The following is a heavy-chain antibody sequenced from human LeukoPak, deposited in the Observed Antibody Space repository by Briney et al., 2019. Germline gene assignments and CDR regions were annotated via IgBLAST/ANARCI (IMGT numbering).Heavy chain of an antibody. CDR2: INSDGSST. D-gene: IGHD6-13*01. CDR3: ARAMGIAEDFDY. CDR1: GFTFSSYW. V-gene: IGHV3-74*01. J-gene: IGHJ4*02. Sequence: GGSLRLSCVASGFTFSSYWMHWVRQAPGKGLVWVSRINSDGSSTSYADSVKGRFTISRDNAKNTLYLQMNSLRAEDTAVYYCARAMGIAEDFDYWGQGTLVTVSS.